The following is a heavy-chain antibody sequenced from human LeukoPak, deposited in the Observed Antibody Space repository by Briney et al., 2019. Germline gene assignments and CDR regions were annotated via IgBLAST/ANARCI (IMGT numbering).Heavy chain of an antibody. CDR1: GGSFSGYY. V-gene: IGHV4-34*01. D-gene: IGHD3-22*01. CDR2: INHSGST. CDR3: ASLGQGYYYDSSGYYYPY. J-gene: IGHJ4*02. Sequence: TTSETLSLTCAVYGGSFSGYYWSWIRQPPGKGLEWIGEINHSGSTNYNPSLKSRVTISVDTSKNQFSLKLSSVTAADTAVYYCASLGQGYYYDSSGYYYPYWGQGTLVTVSS.